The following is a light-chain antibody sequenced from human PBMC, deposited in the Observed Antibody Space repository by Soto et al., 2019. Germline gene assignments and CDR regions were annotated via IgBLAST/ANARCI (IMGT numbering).Light chain of an antibody. J-gene: IGKJ4*01. V-gene: IGKV3-15*01. CDR3: QQYNNWPRT. CDR1: QSVTSN. Sequence: EVVMTQSPATLSVSPGERATLSCRASQSVTSNLPWSQQKPGQAPRLLIYGASTRATGIPARFSGSGSGTEFTLTICSLESEDFAVYHCQQYNNWPRTFGGGTKVDIK. CDR2: GAS.